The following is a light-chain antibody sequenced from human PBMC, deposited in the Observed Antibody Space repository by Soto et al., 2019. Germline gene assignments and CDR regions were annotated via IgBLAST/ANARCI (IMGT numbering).Light chain of an antibody. V-gene: IGLV2-8*01. CDR2: EVT. Sequence: QSALTQPPSASGSPGQSVTISCTGTSSDVGGYNYVSWYQQYPGRAPKLMIYEVTKRPSGVPDRFSGSKSGNTASLTVSGLQAEDEADYWCSSYAASNNFYFVFGGGTKLTV. CDR3: SSYAASNNFYFV. J-gene: IGLJ3*02. CDR1: SSDVGGYNY.